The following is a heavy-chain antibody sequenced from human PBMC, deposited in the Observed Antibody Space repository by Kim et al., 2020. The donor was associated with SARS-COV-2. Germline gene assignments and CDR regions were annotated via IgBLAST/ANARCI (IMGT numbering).Heavy chain of an antibody. CDR3: AKDILGNPHAFDI. V-gene: IGHV3-9*01. Sequence: GGSLRLSCAASGFTFDDYAMHWVRQAPGKGLEWVSGISWNSGSIGYADSVKGRFTISRDNAKNSLYLQMNSLRAEDTALYYCAKDILGNPHAFDIWGQGTMVTVSS. CDR2: ISWNSGSI. J-gene: IGHJ3*02. CDR1: GFTFDDYA. D-gene: IGHD4-4*01.